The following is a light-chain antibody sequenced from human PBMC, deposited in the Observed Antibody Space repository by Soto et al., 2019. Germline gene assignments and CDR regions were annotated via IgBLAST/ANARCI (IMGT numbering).Light chain of an antibody. CDR3: SSYAGSNIDV. J-gene: IGLJ1*01. CDR2: EVS. CDR1: SSDVGGYNY. Sequence: QSALTQPPSASGSPGQSVTISCTGTSSDVGGYNYVSWYQQHPGKAPKLMIYEVSKRPSGVPDRFSGSKSGNTASLTVSGLQAEDAADYYCSSYAGSNIDVFGTGTKLTVL. V-gene: IGLV2-8*01.